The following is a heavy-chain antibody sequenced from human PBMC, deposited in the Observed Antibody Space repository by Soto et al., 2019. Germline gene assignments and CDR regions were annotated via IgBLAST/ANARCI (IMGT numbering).Heavy chain of an antibody. J-gene: IGHJ4*02. Sequence: SETLSLTCAVYGGSFSGYYWSWIRQPPGKGLEWIGEINHSGSTNYNPSLKSRVTISVDTSKNQFSLKLSSVTAADTAVYYCARIDHMASRYCSSTSCSKGGYWGQGTLVTVS. CDR2: INHSGST. V-gene: IGHV4-34*01. CDR3: ARIDHMASRYCSSTSCSKGGY. D-gene: IGHD2-2*01. CDR1: GGSFSGYY.